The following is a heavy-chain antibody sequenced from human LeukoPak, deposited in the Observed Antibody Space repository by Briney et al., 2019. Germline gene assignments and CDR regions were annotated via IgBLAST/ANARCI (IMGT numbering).Heavy chain of an antibody. CDR1: GFTFSSYS. CDR2: ISSSSSTI. J-gene: IGHJ4*02. CDR3: ACPAGLGVDY. D-gene: IGHD3-16*01. Sequence: GGSLRLSCAASGFTFSSYSMNWVRQAPGKGLEWVSYISSSSSTIYYADSVKGRFTISRDNAKNSLYLQMNSLRAEDTAVYYCACPAGLGVDYWGQGTLVTVSS. V-gene: IGHV3-48*01.